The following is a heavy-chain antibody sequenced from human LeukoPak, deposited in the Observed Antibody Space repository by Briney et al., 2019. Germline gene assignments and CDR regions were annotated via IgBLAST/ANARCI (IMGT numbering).Heavy chain of an antibody. J-gene: IGHJ4*02. CDR3: ARDFSSGPDY. CDR1: GFAFTGYL. V-gene: IGHV1-2*02. D-gene: IGHD6-19*01. Sequence: ASVKVSCKASGFAFTGYLMHWVRKAPGQGLEWMGLINPTSGGTHYVQRFQGRVTMTTDTSISSVYMELNSLTSDDTAVYYCARDFSSGPDYWGQGTLVTVSS. CDR2: INPTSGGT.